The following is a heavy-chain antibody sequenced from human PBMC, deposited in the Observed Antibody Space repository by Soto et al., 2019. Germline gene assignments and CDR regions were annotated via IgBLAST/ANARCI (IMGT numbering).Heavy chain of an antibody. V-gene: IGHV4-4*02. Sequence: SETLSLTCAVSGGSIRSNNWWSWVRQPPGKGLEWIGEIFHSGSTNYNPSLKTRVTISVDKSKNQFSLKLSSVTAADTAVYYCARHFSVDYFDYWGQGALVTVS. CDR1: GGSIRSNNW. CDR3: ARHFSVDYFDY. CDR2: IFHSGST. J-gene: IGHJ4*02.